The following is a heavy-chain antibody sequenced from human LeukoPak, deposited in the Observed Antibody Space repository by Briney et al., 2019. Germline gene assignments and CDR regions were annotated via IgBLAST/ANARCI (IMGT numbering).Heavy chain of an antibody. Sequence: LGGSLRLSCAASGFTFSSYSMNWVRQAPGKGLEWLSYITSSSTIYYADSVKGRFTISRDNSKNTLYLQMNSLRAEDTAVYYCARDFRGASGSGSWRWGQGTLVTVSS. CDR2: ITSSSTI. CDR1: GFTFSSYS. CDR3: ARDFRGASGSGSWR. V-gene: IGHV3-48*01. J-gene: IGHJ4*02. D-gene: IGHD3-10*01.